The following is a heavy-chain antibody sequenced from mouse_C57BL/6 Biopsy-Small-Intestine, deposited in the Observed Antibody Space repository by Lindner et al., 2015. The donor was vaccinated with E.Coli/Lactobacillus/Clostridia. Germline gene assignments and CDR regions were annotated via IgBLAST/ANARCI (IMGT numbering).Heavy chain of an antibody. V-gene: IGHV1-4*01. J-gene: IGHJ3*01. CDR2: INPSSGYT. Sequence: VQLQESGAELAGPGASVKMSCKASGYTFTTYTIHWVKQRPGQGLEWIGYINPSSGYTKYNQKFKDKATLTADKSSSTAYMQLSSLTSEDSAVYYCARSAGNDGYFSWFAYWGQGTLVTVSA. CDR3: ARSAGNDGYFSWFAY. D-gene: IGHD2-3*01. CDR1: GYTFTTYT.